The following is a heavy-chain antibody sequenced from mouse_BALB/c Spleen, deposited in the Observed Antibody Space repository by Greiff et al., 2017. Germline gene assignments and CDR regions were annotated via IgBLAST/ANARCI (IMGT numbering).Heavy chain of an antibody. CDR1: GFTFSNYW. V-gene: IGHV6-6*02. Sequence: EVKLMESGGGLVQPGGSMKLSCVASGFTFSNYWMNWVRQSPEKGLEWVAEIRLKSNNYATHYAESVKRRFTISRDDSKSSVYLQMNNLRAEDTGIYYCTRGGGYYVAWFAYWGQGTLVTVSA. CDR2: IRLKSNNYAT. D-gene: IGHD2-3*01. CDR3: TRGGGYYVAWFAY. J-gene: IGHJ3*01.